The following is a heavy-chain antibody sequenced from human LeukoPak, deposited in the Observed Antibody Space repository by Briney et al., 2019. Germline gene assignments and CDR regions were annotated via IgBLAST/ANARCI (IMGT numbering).Heavy chain of an antibody. Sequence: GGSLRLSCAASGFTFDNYGMTWVRQAPGKGLEWVSGINWNGDSTGYADSVKGRFTISRDNAKNSLYLQMNSLRAEDTAVYYCARDKTGYYDSSGHYIEADAFDIWGQGTMVTVSS. CDR2: INWNGDST. J-gene: IGHJ3*02. CDR1: GFTFDNYG. D-gene: IGHD3-22*01. V-gene: IGHV3-20*04. CDR3: ARDKTGYYDSSGHYIEADAFDI.